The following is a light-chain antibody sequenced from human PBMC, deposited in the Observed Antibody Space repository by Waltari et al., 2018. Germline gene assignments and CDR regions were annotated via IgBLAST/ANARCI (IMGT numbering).Light chain of an antibody. CDR1: DSDVGEYDL. CDR2: EVS. V-gene: IGLV2-14*01. CDR3: SSYTTSSAPGV. Sequence: QSALTQPASVSGSPGQSNTISCSGTDSDVGEYDLVPWYQQHPGKAPPLIIYEVSNRPSGISNRFSASKSGNTASLTISGLQAEDEADYYCSSYTTSSAPGVFGTGTRVTVL. J-gene: IGLJ1*01.